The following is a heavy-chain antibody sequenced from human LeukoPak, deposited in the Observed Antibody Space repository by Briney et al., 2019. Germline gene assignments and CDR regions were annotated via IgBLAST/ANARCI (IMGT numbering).Heavy chain of an antibody. Sequence: GGSLRLSCAASGFTFSSYAMSWVRQAPGKGLEWVSAISGSGGSTYYADSVKGRFTISRDNSKNTLYLQMNSLRAEDTAVCYCAKALPIQRQGFYYGTDVWGQGTTVTVSS. CDR3: AKALPIQRQGFYYGTDV. CDR1: GFTFSSYA. D-gene: IGHD3-3*01. J-gene: IGHJ6*02. CDR2: ISGSGGST. V-gene: IGHV3-23*01.